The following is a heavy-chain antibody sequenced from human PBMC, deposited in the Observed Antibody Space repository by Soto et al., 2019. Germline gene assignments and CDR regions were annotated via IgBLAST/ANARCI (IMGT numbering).Heavy chain of an antibody. CDR3: AKDGPPLPCSGGTCPYYYYMDV. V-gene: IGHV3-23*01. J-gene: IGHJ6*03. D-gene: IGHD2-15*01. Sequence: EVQLLESGGGLVQPGGSLRLSCAASGFTFSSFAMRWVRQAPGKGLEWVSTISGSGGGTYYADSVKGRFTISRDNSKNTLYLQINSLRTEDTAVYYCAKDGPPLPCSGGTCPYYYYMDVWGKGTTVTVSS. CDR1: GFTFSSFA. CDR2: ISGSGGGT.